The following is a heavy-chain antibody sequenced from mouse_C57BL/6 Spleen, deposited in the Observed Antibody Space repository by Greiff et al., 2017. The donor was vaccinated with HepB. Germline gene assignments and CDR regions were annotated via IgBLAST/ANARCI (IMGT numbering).Heavy chain of an antibody. Sequence: QVQLQQPGAELVKPGASVKMSCKASGYTFTSYWITWVKQRPGQGLEWIGDIYPGSGSTNYNEKFKSKATLTVDTSSSTAYMQLSSLTSEDSAVYYCARYSNYFRYFDVWGTGTTVTVSS. CDR2: IYPGSGST. J-gene: IGHJ1*03. D-gene: IGHD2-5*01. CDR3: ARYSNYFRYFDV. V-gene: IGHV1-55*01. CDR1: GYTFTSYW.